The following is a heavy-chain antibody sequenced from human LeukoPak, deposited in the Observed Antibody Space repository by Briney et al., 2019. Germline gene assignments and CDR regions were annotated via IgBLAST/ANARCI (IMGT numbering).Heavy chain of an antibody. CDR3: ARDWLATDTLTGYNY. D-gene: IGHD3-9*01. J-gene: IGHJ4*02. Sequence: ASVKVSCKASGYTFSNYGIDWVRQAPGQGLEWMGWISAYNGNTNYEQKFQGRVTLTTDTSTSTAYMELRSLRSDDTAVYYCARDWLATDTLTGYNYWGQGTLVTVSS. V-gene: IGHV1-18*01. CDR1: GYTFSNYG. CDR2: ISAYNGNT.